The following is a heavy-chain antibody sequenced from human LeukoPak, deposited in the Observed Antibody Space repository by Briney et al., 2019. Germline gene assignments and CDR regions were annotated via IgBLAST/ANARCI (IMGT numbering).Heavy chain of an antibody. D-gene: IGHD6-19*01. CDR2: IHYSGST. J-gene: IGHJ4*02. CDR1: GGSISSYY. V-gene: IGHV4-59*01. CDR3: AREGWYSSGWYFDY. Sequence: SETLSLTCTVSGGSISSYYWSWIRQPPGKGLEWIGYIHYSGSTNYNPSLKSRVTISVDTSKNQFSLKLSSVTAADTAVYYCAREGWYSSGWYFDYWGQGTLVTVSP.